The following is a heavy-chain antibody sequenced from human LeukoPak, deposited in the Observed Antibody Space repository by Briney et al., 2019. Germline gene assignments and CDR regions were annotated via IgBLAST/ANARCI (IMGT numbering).Heavy chain of an antibody. Sequence: ASVKVSCKASGYTFTSYGISWVRQAPGQGLEWMGWISAYNGNTNYAQKLQGRVTMTTDTTTSTAYMELRSLRSDDTAVYYCAREGCSSTSCSHLDYWGQGTLVTVSS. CDR2: ISAYNGNT. CDR1: GYTFTSYG. V-gene: IGHV1-18*01. J-gene: IGHJ4*02. D-gene: IGHD2-2*01. CDR3: AREGCSSTSCSHLDY.